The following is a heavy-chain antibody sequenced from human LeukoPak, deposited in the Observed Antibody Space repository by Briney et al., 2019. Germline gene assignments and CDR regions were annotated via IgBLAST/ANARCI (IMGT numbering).Heavy chain of an antibody. D-gene: IGHD6-13*01. CDR1: GFTFSDYW. CDR2: IKQDGSEK. Sequence: GGSLRLSCTASGFTFSDYWTSWVRQTPEKGLEWVANIKQDGSEKVYLDSVKGRFTISRDNAQTSLYLHMNSLRAEDTAVYYCARDPYSSSWSYGMDVWGQGTTVTVSS. V-gene: IGHV3-7*05. J-gene: IGHJ6*02. CDR3: ARDPYSSSWSYGMDV.